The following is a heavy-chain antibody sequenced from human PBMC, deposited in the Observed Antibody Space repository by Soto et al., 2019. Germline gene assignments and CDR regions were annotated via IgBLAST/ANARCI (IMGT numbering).Heavy chain of an antibody. V-gene: IGHV1-69*12. CDR1: GGTFSSYA. CDR3: ASPTVGYYNGMDV. J-gene: IGHJ6*02. CDR2: IIPIFGTA. D-gene: IGHD4-4*01. Sequence: QVQLVQSGAEVKKPGSSVKVSCKASGGTFSSYAISWVRQAPGQGLEWMGGIIPIFGTADYAQKFRGRVTITADESTSTGYMEVSSLRSEDTAVYYCASPTVGYYNGMDVWGQGTTVTVSS.